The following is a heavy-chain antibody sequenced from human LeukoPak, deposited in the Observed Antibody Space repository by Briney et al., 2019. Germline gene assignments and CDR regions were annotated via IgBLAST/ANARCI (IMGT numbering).Heavy chain of an antibody. Sequence: SETLSLTCAVYGGSFSGYYWSWIRQPPGKGLEWIGEINHSGSTNYNPSLKSRVTISVDRSKNQFSLKLSSVTAADTAVYYCARVGRDSSGYYSNWFDPWGQGTLVTVSS. CDR1: GGSFSGYY. CDR3: ARVGRDSSGYYSNWFDP. V-gene: IGHV4-34*01. CDR2: INHSGST. D-gene: IGHD3-22*01. J-gene: IGHJ5*02.